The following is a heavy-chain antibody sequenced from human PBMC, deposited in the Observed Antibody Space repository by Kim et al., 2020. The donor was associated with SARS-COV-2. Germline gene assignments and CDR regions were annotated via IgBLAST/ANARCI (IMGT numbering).Heavy chain of an antibody. V-gene: IGHV4-59*01. J-gene: IGHJ4*02. CDR3: ARSDYGDPSGFDY. Sequence: YTPSLTRRVTISVDTSKNQFSLKLSSVTAADTAVYYCARSDYGDPSGFDYWGQGTLVTVSS. D-gene: IGHD4-17*01.